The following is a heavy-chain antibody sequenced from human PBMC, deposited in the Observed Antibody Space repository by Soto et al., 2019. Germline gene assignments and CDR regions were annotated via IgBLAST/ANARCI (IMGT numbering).Heavy chain of an antibody. CDR1: GDSVSSGSYY. V-gene: IGHV4-61*01. CDR2: ISYSGNT. Sequence: SETLSLTCTVSGDSVSSGSYYWSWIRQPPGKGLEWIGYISYSGNTNYNPSLKSRLTISVDTSKNQFSLKLSSVTAADTAVYYCARKAGSFDNWFDPWGQGTLVTVSS. J-gene: IGHJ5*02. D-gene: IGHD3-10*01. CDR3: ARKAGSFDNWFDP.